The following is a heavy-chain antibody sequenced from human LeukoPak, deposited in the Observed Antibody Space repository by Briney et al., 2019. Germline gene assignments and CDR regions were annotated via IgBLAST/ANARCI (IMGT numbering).Heavy chain of an antibody. Sequence: SETLSLTCTVSGGSISSYYWSWIRQPPGKGLEWIGYIYYSGSTNYNPSLKSRVTISVDTSKNQFSLKLSSVTAADTAVYYCARAENYYHSTHAFDIWGQGTMVTVSS. CDR3: ARAENYYHSTHAFDI. V-gene: IGHV4-59*01. CDR1: GGSISSYY. D-gene: IGHD3-22*01. J-gene: IGHJ3*02. CDR2: IYYSGST.